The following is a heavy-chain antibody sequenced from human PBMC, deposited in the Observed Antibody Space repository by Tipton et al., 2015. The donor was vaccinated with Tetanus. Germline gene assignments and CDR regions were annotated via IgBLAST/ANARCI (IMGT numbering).Heavy chain of an antibody. CDR1: GFTFSSYA. J-gene: IGHJ4*02. Sequence: SLRLSCAASGFTFSSYAMHWVRQAPGKGLEWVAVISYDGSNKYYADSVKGRFTISRDNSKNTLYLQMNSLRAEDTAVYYCARAGSSFGWWELQYGDYWGQGTLVTVSS. D-gene: IGHD1-26*01. CDR2: ISYDGSNK. V-gene: IGHV3-30-3*01. CDR3: ARAGSSFGWWELQYGDY.